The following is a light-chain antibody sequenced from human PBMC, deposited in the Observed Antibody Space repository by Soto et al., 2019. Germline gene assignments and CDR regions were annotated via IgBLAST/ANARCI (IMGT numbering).Light chain of an antibody. CDR1: QSISNY. CDR2: AAS. Sequence: DIQMTQSPSSLSASIGDRVTITCRAGQSISNYLNWYQQKPGKAPKLLIYAASSLQSGVPSRFSGSGSATDFTLTISSLQPEDFATYYCQQSYSTPRTFGQGTTLEIK. CDR3: QQSYSTPRT. J-gene: IGKJ2*01. V-gene: IGKV1-39*01.